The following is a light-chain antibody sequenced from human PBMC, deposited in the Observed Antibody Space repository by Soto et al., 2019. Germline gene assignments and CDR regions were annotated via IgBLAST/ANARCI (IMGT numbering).Light chain of an antibody. V-gene: IGKV1-39*01. CDR2: AAS. CDR1: QSISSY. Sequence: DIQMTQSPSSLSASVGDRVTITCRASQSISSYLNWYQQKPGKAPKLLIYAASSLQSGVPSRFSGSGSGTDFTLTISSLQPEDFATYYCQQSYSTLPLGGGTKVDIK. J-gene: IGKJ4*01. CDR3: QQSYSTLP.